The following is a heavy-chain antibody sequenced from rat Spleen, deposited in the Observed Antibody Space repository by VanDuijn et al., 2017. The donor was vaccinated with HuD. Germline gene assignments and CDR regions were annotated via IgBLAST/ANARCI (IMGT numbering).Heavy chain of an antibody. CDR3: ARRHYGYTDYFDY. V-gene: IGHV5-29*01. CDR1: GFTFNDHF. CDR2: VSYGDSFGHRCT. D-gene: IGHD1-9*01. Sequence: EVQLVESFGGLVQPGKSLKLSCAASGFTFNDHFMAWVRQAPTTGLEWVANVSYGDSFGHRCTYARDSGRGRFTISRDDAKSTLSLQMDSLRSEDTATYYCARRHYGYTDYFDYWGQVVMVTVSS. J-gene: IGHJ2*01.